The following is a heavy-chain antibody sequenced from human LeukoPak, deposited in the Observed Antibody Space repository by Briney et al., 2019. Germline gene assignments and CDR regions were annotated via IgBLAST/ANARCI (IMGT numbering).Heavy chain of an antibody. CDR1: GFTFSDYY. D-gene: IGHD6-13*01. CDR2: ISSSGSTI. CDR3: ARSQKASSSWYGRQYNWFDP. Sequence: PGGSLRLSCAASGFTFSDYYMSWIRQAPGKGLEWVSYISSSGSTIYYADSVKGRFTISRDNAKNSLYLQMNSLRAEDTAVYYCARSQKASSSWYGRQYNWFDPWGQGTLVTVSS. J-gene: IGHJ5*02. V-gene: IGHV3-11*01.